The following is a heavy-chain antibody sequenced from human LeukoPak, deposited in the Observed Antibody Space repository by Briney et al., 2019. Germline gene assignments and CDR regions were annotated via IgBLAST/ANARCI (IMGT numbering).Heavy chain of an antibody. V-gene: IGHV3-23*01. CDR3: AKEDGVTMIVVARGMDV. CDR1: GFTFNTYN. CDR2: ISGSGGNT. Sequence: GGSLRLSCAGSGFTFNTYNMNWVRQAPGKGLEWVSAISGSGGNTYYADSVKGRFTISRDNSKNTLYLQMNSLRAEDTAIYYCAKEDGVTMIVVARGMDVWGKGTTVTVSS. D-gene: IGHD3-22*01. J-gene: IGHJ6*03.